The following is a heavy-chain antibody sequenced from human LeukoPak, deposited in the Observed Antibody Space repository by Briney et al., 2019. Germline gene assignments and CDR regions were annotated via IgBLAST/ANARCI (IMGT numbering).Heavy chain of an antibody. Sequence: GASVKVSCKASGYTFTGYYMHWVRQAPGQGLEWRGWINPNSGGTNYAQKFQGRVTMTRDTSISTAYMELSRLRSDDTAEYYCARAVRYFDWVRGLDYWGQGTLVTVSS. CDR3: ARAVRYFDWVRGLDY. CDR1: GYTFTGYY. V-gene: IGHV1-2*02. J-gene: IGHJ4*02. D-gene: IGHD3-9*01. CDR2: INPNSGGT.